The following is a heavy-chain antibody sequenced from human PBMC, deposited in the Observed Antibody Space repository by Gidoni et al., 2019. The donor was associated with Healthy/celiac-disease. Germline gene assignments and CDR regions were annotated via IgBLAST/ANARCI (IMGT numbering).Heavy chain of an antibody. D-gene: IGHD2-15*01. V-gene: IGHV3-23*04. CDR3: AKDWADCSGGSCHKAFDI. Sequence: EVQLVESGGGLGQHGGALRLSCAASGFTLSRYAMSWVRQAPGKGLEWVSAIRGSGGSTYYADSVKGRFTISRDNSTNTLYLQMNSLRAEDTAVYYCAKDWADCSGGSCHKAFDIWGQGTMVTVSS. J-gene: IGHJ3*02. CDR1: GFTLSRYA. CDR2: IRGSGGST.